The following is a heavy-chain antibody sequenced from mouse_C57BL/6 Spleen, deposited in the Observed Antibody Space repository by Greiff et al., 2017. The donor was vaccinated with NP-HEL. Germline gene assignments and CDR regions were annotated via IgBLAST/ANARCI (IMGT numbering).Heavy chain of an antibody. CDR2: IDPSDSET. D-gene: IGHD3-2*02. Sequence: QVQLQQPGAELVRPGSSVKLSCTASGYTFTSYWMHWVKQRPIQGLEWIGNIDPSDSETHYTQKFKDKATLTVDKSSSTAYMQLSSLTSEDSAVYYCARQLRLRENAMDYWGQGTSVTVSS. V-gene: IGHV1-52*01. CDR3: ARQLRLRENAMDY. J-gene: IGHJ4*01. CDR1: GYTFTSYW.